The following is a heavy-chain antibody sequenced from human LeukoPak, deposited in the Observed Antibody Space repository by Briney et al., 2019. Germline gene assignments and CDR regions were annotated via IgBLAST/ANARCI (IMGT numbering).Heavy chain of an antibody. J-gene: IGHJ6*03. CDR2: IYTRGST. CDR3: ARDPVTLVGGSRRGYDGNYYYMDV. D-gene: IGHD3-10*01. Sequence: LEGLSVTRTESVGSLYDAYWCWIRDPVREGLGSRGHIYTRGSTNYNPSLKGRVTISVDTSKNQSSLRLTSVTATDTAVYYCARDPVTLVGGSRRGYDGNYYYMDVWGKGTTVTISS. CDR1: VGSLYDAY. V-gene: IGHV4-4*07.